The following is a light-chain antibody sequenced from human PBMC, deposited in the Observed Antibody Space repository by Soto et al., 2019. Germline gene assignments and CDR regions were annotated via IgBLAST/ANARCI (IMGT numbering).Light chain of an antibody. CDR2: DAS. J-gene: IGKJ1*01. Sequence: EIVLTQSPATLSLSPGERATLSCRASQSVSSYLAWYQQKPGQAPRLLIYDASNRATGIPARFSGSGSGTDFTLTISRLKPEDFAVYYCQQYGSSPLTFGQGTKVDIK. CDR3: QQYGSSPLT. V-gene: IGKV3-11*01. CDR1: QSVSSY.